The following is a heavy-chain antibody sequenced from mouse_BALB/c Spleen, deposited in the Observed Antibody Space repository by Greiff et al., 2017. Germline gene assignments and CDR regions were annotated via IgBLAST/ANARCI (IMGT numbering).Heavy chain of an antibody. CDR3: ARFPFDY. CDR1: GYTFTSYW. Sequence: QVQLQQPGAELVKPGASVKLSCKASGYTFTSYWMHWVKQRPGQGLEWIGEIDPSDSYTNYNQKFKGKATLTVDKSSSTAYMQLSSLTSEDSAVYYCARFPFDYWGQGTTLTVSA. CDR2: IDPSDSYT. V-gene: IGHV1-69*02. J-gene: IGHJ2*01.